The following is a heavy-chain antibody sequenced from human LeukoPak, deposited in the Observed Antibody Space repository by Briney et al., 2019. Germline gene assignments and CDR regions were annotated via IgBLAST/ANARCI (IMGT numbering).Heavy chain of an antibody. J-gene: IGHJ3*02. CDR2: VYYSGST. CDR3: ARLKARDAFDI. V-gene: IGHV4-59*08. CDR1: GGSIGSYA. Sequence: SETLSLSCTVSGGSIGSYARNGIRQSPGTGLEWIGYVYYSGSTMYNPSLRSRVTISVDTSKNQFSLKLSSVTAADTAVYYCARLKARDAFDIGAQEPMVTVSS.